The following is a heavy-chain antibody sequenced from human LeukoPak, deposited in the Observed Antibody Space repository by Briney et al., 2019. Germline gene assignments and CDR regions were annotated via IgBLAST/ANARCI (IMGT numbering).Heavy chain of an antibody. Sequence: GASVKVSCKASGGTFSSYAISWVRQAPGQGLEWMGGIIPIFGTANYAQKFQGRVTITTDESTSTAYMELSSLRSEDTAVYYCARANVVVPAANRKYVWWFDPWGQGTLVTVSS. CDR3: ARANVVVPAANRKYVWWFDP. CDR2: IIPIFGTA. CDR1: GGTFSSYA. D-gene: IGHD2-2*01. V-gene: IGHV1-69*05. J-gene: IGHJ5*02.